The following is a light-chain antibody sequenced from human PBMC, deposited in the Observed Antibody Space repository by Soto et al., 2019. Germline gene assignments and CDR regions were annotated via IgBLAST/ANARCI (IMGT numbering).Light chain of an antibody. CDR3: CSYAGSYTSLYV. Sequence: QSVLTQPRSVSGSPGQSVTISCTGTSSDVGGCNYVSWYQQHPGKAPKLMIYDVSKRPSGVPDRFSGSKSGNTASLTISGLQAEDEADYYCCSYAGSYTSLYVFGTGTQLTVL. CDR1: SSDVGGCNY. J-gene: IGLJ1*01. V-gene: IGLV2-11*01. CDR2: DVS.